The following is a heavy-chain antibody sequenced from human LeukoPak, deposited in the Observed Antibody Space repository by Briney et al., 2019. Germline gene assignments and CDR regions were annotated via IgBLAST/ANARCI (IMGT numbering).Heavy chain of an antibody. J-gene: IGHJ4*02. CDR3: ARDLLQYFDWLTMAGY. Sequence: ASVKVSCKASGYTFTSYGISWVRQAPGRGLEWMGWISAYNGNTKYAQRLQGRVTMTTDTSTTTAYVELRSLRSDDTAVYYCARDLLQYFDWLTMAGYWGQGTLVSVSS. V-gene: IGHV1-18*01. D-gene: IGHD3-9*01. CDR1: GYTFTSYG. CDR2: ISAYNGNT.